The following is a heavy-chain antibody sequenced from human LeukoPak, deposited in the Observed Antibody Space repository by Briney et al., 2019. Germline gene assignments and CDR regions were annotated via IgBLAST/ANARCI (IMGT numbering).Heavy chain of an antibody. CDR3: ARALSSAGWFDP. CDR2: IYYSGST. Sequence: SETLSLTCTVSGGSISSYYWSWIRQPPGKGLEWIGYIYYSGSTNYNPSLKSRVTISVDTSKNQFSLKLSSVTAADTAVYYCARALSSAGWFDPWGQGTLVTVSS. V-gene: IGHV4-59*01. J-gene: IGHJ5*02. D-gene: IGHD6-25*01. CDR1: GGSISSYY.